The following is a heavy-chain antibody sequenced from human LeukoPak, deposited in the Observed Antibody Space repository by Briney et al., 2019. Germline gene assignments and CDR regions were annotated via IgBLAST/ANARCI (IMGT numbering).Heavy chain of an antibody. CDR3: AKDIQDSGSYYGMDV. V-gene: IGHV3-9*01. J-gene: IGHJ6*02. D-gene: IGHD1-26*01. Sequence: PGRSLGLSCAASGFTFDDYAVHWVRQAPGKGLEWVSGISWNSGSIGYADSVKGRVTISRDNAKNSLYLQMNSLRAEDTALYYCAKDIQDSGSYYGMDVWGQGTTVTVSS. CDR2: ISWNSGSI. CDR1: GFTFDDYA.